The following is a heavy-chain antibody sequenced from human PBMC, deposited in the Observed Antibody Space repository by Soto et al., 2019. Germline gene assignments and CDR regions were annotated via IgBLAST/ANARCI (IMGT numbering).Heavy chain of an antibody. J-gene: IGHJ3*02. CDR2: ISPHNDRT. CDR1: GCNVTSYG. V-gene: IGHV1-18*01. CDR3: ARDLYYSSGRYFDHDAFDI. Sequence: GASVKVSCKASGCNVTSYGISWVRQAPGQGLEWMGWISPHNDRTKYARRFQDRVTMTTETPTSTVYMELGSLRSDDTAVYYCARDLYYSSGRYFDHDAFDIWGQGTVVTVSS. D-gene: IGHD6-19*01.